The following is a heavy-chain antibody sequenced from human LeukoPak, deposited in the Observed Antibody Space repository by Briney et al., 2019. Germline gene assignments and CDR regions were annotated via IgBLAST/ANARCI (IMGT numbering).Heavy chain of an antibody. Sequence: GGSLRLSCAASGFTFNTYSMNWVRQAPGKGLEWVSSISDNSYYIYYSDSVKGRFTISRDNSKNTLYLQMNSLRAEDTAVYYCARDRPLNYYDSSGSDIWGQGTMVTVSS. CDR2: ISDNSYYI. CDR3: ARDRPLNYYDSSGSDI. J-gene: IGHJ3*02. CDR1: GFTFNTYS. D-gene: IGHD3-22*01. V-gene: IGHV3-21*01.